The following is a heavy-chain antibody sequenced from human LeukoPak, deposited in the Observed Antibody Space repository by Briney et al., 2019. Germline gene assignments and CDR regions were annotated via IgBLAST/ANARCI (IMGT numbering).Heavy chain of an antibody. CDR2: ISGSGGST. J-gene: IGHJ6*02. Sequence: GGSLRLSCAASGFTFSSYAMSWVRQAPGKGLEWVSAISGSGGSTYYADSVKGRFTTSRDNSKNTLYLQMNSLRAEDTAVYYCAKAGRWYGDAHPIYYYYYGMDVWGQGTTVTVSS. CDR3: AKAGRWYGDAHPIYYYYYGMDV. V-gene: IGHV3-23*01. D-gene: IGHD4-17*01. CDR1: GFTFSSYA.